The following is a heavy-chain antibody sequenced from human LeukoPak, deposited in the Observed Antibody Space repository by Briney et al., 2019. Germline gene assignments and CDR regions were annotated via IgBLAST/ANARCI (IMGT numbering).Heavy chain of an antibody. CDR2: ISGNGGST. CDR1: GFTFSSYA. V-gene: IGHV3-23*01. CDR3: AKEPRKYSSSWSASGIYYFDY. J-gene: IGHJ4*02. Sequence: PGGSLRLSCAASGFTFSSYAMSWVRQAPGKGLEWVSAISGNGGSTYYADSVKGRFTISRDNSKNTLYLQMNSLRAEDTAVYYCAKEPRKYSSSWSASGIYYFDYWGQGTLVTVSS. D-gene: IGHD6-13*01.